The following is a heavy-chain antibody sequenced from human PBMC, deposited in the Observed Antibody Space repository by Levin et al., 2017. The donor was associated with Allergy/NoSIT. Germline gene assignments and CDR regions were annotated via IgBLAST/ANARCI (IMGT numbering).Heavy chain of an antibody. CDR3: ASERIAAAANEEFDY. CDR2: ISEDGSNK. J-gene: IGHJ4*02. V-gene: IGHV3-30-3*01. D-gene: IGHD6-13*01. Sequence: HPGGSLRLSCAASGFTFSNYAMHWVRQAPGKGLEWVAFISEDGSNKYYADSVKGRFTISRDNSKNTLYLQMNSLRAEDTAVYYCASERIAAAANEEFDYWGQGTLVSVSS. CDR1: GFTFSNYA.